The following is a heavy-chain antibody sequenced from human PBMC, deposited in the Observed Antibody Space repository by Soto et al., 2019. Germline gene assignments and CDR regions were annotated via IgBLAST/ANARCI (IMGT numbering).Heavy chain of an antibody. CDR3: VRQGIGDLHGLVDV. CDR2: IYQTGDT. V-gene: IGHV4-59*08. J-gene: IGHJ6*02. Sequence: QVQLQQSGPGLVKPSETLSLTCTVSSGPSRSHNWGWIRQPPGGGLEWLGYIYQTGDTSYNPSLISRVTISGDASTNLISLTLRSVTAADTAVYYCVRQGIGDLHGLVDVWGQGTRVRVSS. CDR1: SGPSRSHN. D-gene: IGHD3-10*01.